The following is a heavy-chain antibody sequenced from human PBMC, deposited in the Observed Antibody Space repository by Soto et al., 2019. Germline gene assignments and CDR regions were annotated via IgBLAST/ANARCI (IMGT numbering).Heavy chain of an antibody. Sequence: PGESLKISCKGSGYRFTSYWINWVRQMPGKGLEWMGRIDPSDSYTNYSPSFKGHVTVSADKSISTAYLQWSSLKASDTAMYYCARHASGTTLYYHYGVDVWGQGTTVTVSS. CDR2: IDPSDSYT. D-gene: IGHD1-1*01. CDR3: ARHASGTTLYYHYGVDV. V-gene: IGHV5-10-1*01. CDR1: GYRFTSYW. J-gene: IGHJ6*02.